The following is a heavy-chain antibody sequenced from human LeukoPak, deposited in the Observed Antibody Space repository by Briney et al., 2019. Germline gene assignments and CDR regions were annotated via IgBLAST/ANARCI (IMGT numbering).Heavy chain of an antibody. CDR2: LIPIPGVA. J-gene: IGHJ4*02. D-gene: IGHD6-6*01. V-gene: IGHV1-69*04. CDR3: ARVREYSSPYFDY. Sequence: GASVKVSCKASGGTLSSSGISWVRQAPGQGLEWMGRLIPIPGVANYAQKFQGRVTITADESTSTAYMELSSLRSEDTAVYYCARVREYSSPYFDYWGQGTLVTVSS. CDR1: GGTLSSSG.